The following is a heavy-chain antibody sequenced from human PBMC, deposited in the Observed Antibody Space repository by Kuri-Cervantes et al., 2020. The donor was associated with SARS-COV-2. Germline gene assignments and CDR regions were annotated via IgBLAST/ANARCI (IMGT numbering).Heavy chain of an antibody. CDR2: INHSGST. CDR3: ARDSSGYSNGGLDP. Sequence: GSLRLSCAVYGGSFSGYYWSWIRQPPGKGLEWIGEINHSGSTNYNPSLKSRVTISVDTSKNQFSLKLSSVTAADTAVYYCARDSSGYSNGGLDPWGQGTLVTVSS. D-gene: IGHD3-22*01. CDR1: GGSFSGYY. V-gene: IGHV4-34*01. J-gene: IGHJ5*02.